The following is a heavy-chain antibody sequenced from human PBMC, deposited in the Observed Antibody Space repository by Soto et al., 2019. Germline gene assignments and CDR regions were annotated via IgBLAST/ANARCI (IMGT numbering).Heavy chain of an antibody. CDR2: INPYNANT. J-gene: IGHJ5*02. CDR3: ARNWTSPSCVSSSCPRGGWCDT. D-gene: IGHD2-15*01. V-gene: IGHV1-18*04. Sequence: GASVKVSCKASGYTLTDHGISWVRQAPGQGLEWMGWINPYNANTRYGEKVQGRVTMTTDTSSTVYMELTGLTSDDTAVYYCARNWTSPSCVSSSCPRGGWCDTGGQGTLVTVYS. CDR1: GYTLTDHG.